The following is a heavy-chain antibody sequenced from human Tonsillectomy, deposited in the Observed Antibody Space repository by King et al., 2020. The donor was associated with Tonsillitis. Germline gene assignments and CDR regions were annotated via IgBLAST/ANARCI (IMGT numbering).Heavy chain of an antibody. Sequence: QLVQSGAEVKKPGASVKVSCKVSGYPLTELSMHWVRQAPGKGLEWMGGFDPEDGETIYAQKFQGRVTMTEDTSTDTVYMELSSLRSEDTAVYYCATVAGWITFGGVIENNWFDPWGQGTLVTVSS. CDR2: FDPEDGET. CDR3: ATVAGWITFGGVIENNWFDP. D-gene: IGHD3-16*02. J-gene: IGHJ5*02. CDR1: GYPLTELS. V-gene: IGHV1-24*01.